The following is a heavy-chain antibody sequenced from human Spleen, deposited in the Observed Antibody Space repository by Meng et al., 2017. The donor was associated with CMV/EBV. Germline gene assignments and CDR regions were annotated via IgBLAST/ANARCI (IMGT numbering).Heavy chain of an antibody. CDR3: ARGGDYGDFHDPFDY. J-gene: IGHJ4*02. D-gene: IGHD4-17*01. CDR1: GGTLNPYA. V-gene: IGHV1-69*05. CDR2: IIPMHGTT. Sequence: SVKVSCKASGGTLNPYAINWVRQARGQGLEWMAGIIPMHGTTKYAQKFQGRVAVTTDESTSTAYMEMSSLRSEDTAVYYCARGGDYGDFHDPFDYWGQGTLVTVSS.